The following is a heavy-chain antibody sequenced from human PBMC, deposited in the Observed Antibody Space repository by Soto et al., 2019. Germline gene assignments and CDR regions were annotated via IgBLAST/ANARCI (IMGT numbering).Heavy chain of an antibody. D-gene: IGHD6-13*01. Sequence: GGSLRLSCAASGFTFSNAWMNWVRQAPGKGLEWVGRIKSKTDGGTTDYAAPVKGRFTISRDDSKNTLYLQMNSLKTEDTAVYYCTTDGGTGQQLATGPIAVGDEDFDYWGQGTLVTVSS. V-gene: IGHV3-15*07. CDR3: TTDGGTGQQLATGPIAVGDEDFDY. CDR1: GFTFSNAW. CDR2: IKSKTDGGTT. J-gene: IGHJ4*02.